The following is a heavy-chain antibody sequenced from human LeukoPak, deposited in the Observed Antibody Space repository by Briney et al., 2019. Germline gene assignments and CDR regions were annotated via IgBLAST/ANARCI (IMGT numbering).Heavy chain of an antibody. CDR3: ARGGSFYDFWSGYYYGFDY. CDR2: ISAYNGNT. V-gene: IGHV1-18*01. D-gene: IGHD3-3*01. Sequence: GASVKVSCKASGYTFTSYGISWVRQVPGQGLEWMGWISAYNGNTNYAQKLQGRVTMTTDTSTSTAYMELRSLRSDDTAVYYCARGGSFYDFWSGYYYGFDYWGQGTLVTVSS. J-gene: IGHJ4*02. CDR1: GYTFTSYG.